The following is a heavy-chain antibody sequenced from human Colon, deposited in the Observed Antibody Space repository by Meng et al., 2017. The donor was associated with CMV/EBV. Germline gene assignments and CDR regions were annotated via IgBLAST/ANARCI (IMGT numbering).Heavy chain of an antibody. CDR3: ARELARGGY. V-gene: IGHV1-18*01. CDR2: ISPEDGDT. CDR1: GYTFTNFG. J-gene: IGHJ4*02. Sequence: QVQLVQSGAEVKKPGSSVKVSCKTSGYTFTNFGISWVRQGPGQGLEWMAYISPEDGDTNYARRFQGRVALTTDTSTSTVYMELGSLTSDDTAMYYCARELARGGYWGQGTLVTVSS.